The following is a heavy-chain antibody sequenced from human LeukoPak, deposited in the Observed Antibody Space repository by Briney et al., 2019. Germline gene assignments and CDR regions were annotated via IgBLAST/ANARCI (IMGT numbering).Heavy chain of an antibody. Sequence: QAGGSLRLSCAASGFTFSSYWMSWVRQAPGKGLEWVANIKQDGSEENFVDSVKGRFTISRDNAKKSLYLQMNSLRAEDTAVYYCARGSPAGASLRHDYWGQGTLVTVSS. CDR3: ARGSPAGASLRHDY. CDR1: GFTFSSYW. J-gene: IGHJ4*02. CDR2: IKQDGSEE. D-gene: IGHD1-26*01. V-gene: IGHV3-7*01.